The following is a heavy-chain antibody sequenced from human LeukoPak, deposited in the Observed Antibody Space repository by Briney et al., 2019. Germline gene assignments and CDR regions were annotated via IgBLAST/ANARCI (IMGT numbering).Heavy chain of an antibody. D-gene: IGHD6-19*01. V-gene: IGHV3-23*01. Sequence: GGSLRLSCGASGFTFSSYAMSWVRQAPGKGLEWVSAMSGSGDSTYYADSVQGPFTISRDNSKNTLFLQMNSLRAEDTAVYYCAKGKYSSGWYQYFQHWGQGTLVTVSS. CDR1: GFTFSSYA. J-gene: IGHJ1*01. CDR2: MSGSGDST. CDR3: AKGKYSSGWYQYFQH.